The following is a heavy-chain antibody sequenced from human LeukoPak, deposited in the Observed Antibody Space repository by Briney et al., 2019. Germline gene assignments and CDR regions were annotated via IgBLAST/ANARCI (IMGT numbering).Heavy chain of an antibody. CDR2: IYYSGST. CDR1: GGSISSSSYY. J-gene: IGHJ6*03. Sequence: PSETLSLTCTVSGGSISSSSYYWGWIRQPPGKGLEWIGSIYYSGSTYYNPSLKSRVTISVDTSKNQFSLKLSSVTAADTAVYYCARLRHYSYYYMDVWGKGTTVTVSS. D-gene: IGHD5-12*01. V-gene: IGHV4-39*07. CDR3: ARLRHYSYYYMDV.